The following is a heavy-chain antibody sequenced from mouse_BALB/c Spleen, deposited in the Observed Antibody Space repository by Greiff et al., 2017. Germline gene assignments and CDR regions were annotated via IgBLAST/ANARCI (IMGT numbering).Heavy chain of an antibody. J-gene: IGHJ3*01. CDR3: AREGYYGSSYAGFAY. V-gene: IGHV2-9*02. Sequence: VKVVESGPGLVAPSQSLSITCTVSGFSLTSYGVHWVRQPPGKGLEWLGVIWAGGSTNYNSALMSRLSISKDNSKSQVFLKMNSLQTDDTAMYYCAREGYYGSSYAGFAYWGQGTLVTVSA. CDR2: IWAGGST. D-gene: IGHD1-1*01. CDR1: GFSLTSYG.